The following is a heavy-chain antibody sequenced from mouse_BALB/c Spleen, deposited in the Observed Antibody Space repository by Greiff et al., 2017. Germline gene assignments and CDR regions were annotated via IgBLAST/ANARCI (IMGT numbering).Heavy chain of an antibody. CDR2: IWWNDDK. D-gene: IGHD2-14*01. Sequence: QVTLKVSGPGILQPSQTLSLTCSFSGFSLSTSGMSVGWIRQPSGKGLEWLAHIWWNDDKYYNPALKSRLTISKDTSNNQVFLKIASVVTADTATYYCARFPAYYRYGYAMDYWGQGTSVTVSS. V-gene: IGHV8-8*01. CDR1: GFSLSTSGMS. J-gene: IGHJ4*01. CDR3: ARFPAYYRYGYAMDY.